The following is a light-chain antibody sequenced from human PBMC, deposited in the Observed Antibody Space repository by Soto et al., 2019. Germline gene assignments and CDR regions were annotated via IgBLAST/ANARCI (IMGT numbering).Light chain of an antibody. V-gene: IGLV2-14*03. CDR1: SSDVGGYNY. J-gene: IGLJ1*01. Sequence: QSVLTQPASVSGSPGQSITISCTGTSSDVGGYNYVSWYQSHPGEAPKLIIYDVSNRPSGVSDRFSGSKSGNTASLTISGLQAEDEPDYSCSSYTSSISYVFGTGTKVPVL. CDR2: DVS. CDR3: SSYTSSISYV.